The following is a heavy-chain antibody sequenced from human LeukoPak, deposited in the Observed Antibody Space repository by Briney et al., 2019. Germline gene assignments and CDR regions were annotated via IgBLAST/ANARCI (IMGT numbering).Heavy chain of an antibody. CDR1: GGSISSYY. D-gene: IGHD3-16*02. Sequence: PSETLSLTCTVSGGSISSYYWSWIRQHPGKGLEWIGYIYYSGSTYYNPSLKSRVTISVDTSKNQFSLKLSSVTAADTAVYYCAREDMITFGGVIGLWGQGTLVTVSS. J-gene: IGHJ4*02. V-gene: IGHV4-59*06. CDR3: AREDMITFGGVIGL. CDR2: IYYSGST.